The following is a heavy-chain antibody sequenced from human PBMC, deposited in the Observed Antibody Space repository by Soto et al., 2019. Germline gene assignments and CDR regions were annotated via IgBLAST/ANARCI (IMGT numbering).Heavy chain of an antibody. CDR1: GFTFSGSA. J-gene: IGHJ4*02. D-gene: IGHD2-21*02. CDR3: TRHTGDKIDY. CDR2: IRSKANSYAT. V-gene: IGHV3-73*01. Sequence: GSLRLSCAASGFTFSGSAMHWVRQASGKGLEWVGRIRSKANSYATAHAASVKGRFTISRDDSKNTAYLQMNSLKTEDTAVYYCTRHTGDKIDYWGQGTLVTVSS.